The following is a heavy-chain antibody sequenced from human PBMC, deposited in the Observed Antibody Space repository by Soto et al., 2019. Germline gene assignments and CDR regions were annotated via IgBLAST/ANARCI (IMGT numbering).Heavy chain of an antibody. D-gene: IGHD6-13*01. Sequence: SETLSLTCCFSGDSLTSHDLTWIRQSPEKGLEWIGYMHYTGSSNYNPSLKSRATISADTSKNLFSLRLSSVTAADTAIYYCAARPIAAAGTDAVGDYYYGMDVWGQGTTVTVSS. J-gene: IGHJ6*02. CDR1: GDSLTSHD. CDR2: MHYTGSS. CDR3: AARPIAAAGTDAVGDYYYGMDV. V-gene: IGHV4-59*11.